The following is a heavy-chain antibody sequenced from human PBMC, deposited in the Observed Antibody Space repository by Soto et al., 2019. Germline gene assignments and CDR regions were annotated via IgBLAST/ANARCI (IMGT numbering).Heavy chain of an antibody. D-gene: IGHD3-10*02. CDR1: GYTFTSYG. V-gene: IGHV1-18*01. Sequence: ASVKVSCKASGYTFTSYGINWVRQAPGQGLEWMGWIGAYSGNTDYAQTYQDRVTMTADTSTSTAYMELRSLRPADTAVYYCAGPEYHCTGTVCYPYYYYGLDFWGQGTTVTVSS. J-gene: IGHJ6*02. CDR3: AGPEYHCTGTVCYPYYYYGLDF. CDR2: IGAYSGNT.